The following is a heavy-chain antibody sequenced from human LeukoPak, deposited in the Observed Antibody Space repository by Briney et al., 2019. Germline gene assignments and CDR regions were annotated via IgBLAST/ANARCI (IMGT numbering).Heavy chain of an antibody. Sequence: GGSLRLSCAASGFTFSSYAMSWVRQAPGKGLEWVSAISGSGGSTYYADSVKGRFTISRDNSKNTLYLQMNSLRAEDTAVYYCANGIAVAGLTEVYYYYGMDVWGQGTTVTVPS. CDR1: GFTFSSYA. CDR3: ANGIAVAGLTEVYYYYGMDV. D-gene: IGHD6-19*01. J-gene: IGHJ6*02. CDR2: ISGSGGST. V-gene: IGHV3-23*01.